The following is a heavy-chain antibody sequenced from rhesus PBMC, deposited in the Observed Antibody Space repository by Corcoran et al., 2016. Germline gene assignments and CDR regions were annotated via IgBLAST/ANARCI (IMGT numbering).Heavy chain of an antibody. CDR3: ARAGPASCTGSGCYV. CDR1: GGSISSSY. Sequence: QLQLQESGPGLVKPSETLSVTCAVSGGSISSSYWSWIRQAPGKGLAWIGYIYGSGSSTNYNPSLKSRVTLSVDTSKNQLSLKLSSVTTADTAVYYCARAGPASCTGSGCYVWGQGLRVTVSS. CDR2: IYGSGSST. V-gene: IGHV4-169*01. J-gene: IGHJ3*01. D-gene: IGHD2-21*01.